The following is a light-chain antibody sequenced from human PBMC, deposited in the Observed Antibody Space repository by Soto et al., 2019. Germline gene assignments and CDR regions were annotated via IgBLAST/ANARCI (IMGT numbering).Light chain of an antibody. V-gene: IGKV1-5*03. J-gene: IGKJ1*01. CDR1: QSISTW. CDR2: KAS. Sequence: DIPMTQSPSTLSASVGDRVTITCRASQSISTWLAWYQQKPGKAPKLLIYKASSLESGVPSRFSGSGSGTEFTLTLNSLQPDDFATYYCQQYNSDWTFGQGTKVEIK. CDR3: QQYNSDWT.